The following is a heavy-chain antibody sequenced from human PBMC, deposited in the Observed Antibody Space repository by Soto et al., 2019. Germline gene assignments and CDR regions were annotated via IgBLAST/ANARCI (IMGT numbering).Heavy chain of an antibody. Sequence: QVQLVQSGAEVKKPGSSVKVSCEASGGAFGSYSITWVRQAPGQGLEWMGRINPSVGIPDYAQKFQGRIVITPDKSTSTANRELTSRKSGDTAAYFCARGGDYGDYKLDAWGQGTTVTVSS. D-gene: IGHD4-17*01. CDR3: ARGGDYGDYKLDA. J-gene: IGHJ6*02. V-gene: IGHV1-69*02. CDR1: GGAFGSYS. CDR2: INPSVGIP.